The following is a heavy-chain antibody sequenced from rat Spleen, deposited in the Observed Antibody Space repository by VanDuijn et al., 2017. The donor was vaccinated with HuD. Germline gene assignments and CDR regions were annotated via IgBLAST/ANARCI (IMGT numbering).Heavy chain of an antibody. CDR1: AYSITSNF. Sequence: EVQLQQSGPALAKPSQSLSLTCSVTAYSITSNFWGWIRQFPGDKMEWMGSISYSGSTGFNPSLKSRISITRDTAKNQFFLQLKSVSNEDTATYHSARYRDSYGHVGIFDYWGQGVMVTVSS. J-gene: IGHJ2*01. CDR2: ISYSGST. D-gene: IGHD1-12*01. V-gene: IGHV3-1*01. CDR3: ARYRDSYGHVGIFDY.